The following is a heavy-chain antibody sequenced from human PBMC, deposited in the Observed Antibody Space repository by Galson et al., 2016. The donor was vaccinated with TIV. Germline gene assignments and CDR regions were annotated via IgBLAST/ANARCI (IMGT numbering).Heavy chain of an antibody. CDR3: ARRKQTNYSERGGYYDS. CDR1: GGTFNFYA. Sequence: SVKVSCKASGGTFNFYAFSWVRQAPGQGLEWMGGIIPVFHTANYAQKFKGRITITADDSTSTAYMELSSLRSEDTAVYYCARRKQTNYSERGGYYDSWGQGTLVTVSS. CDR2: IIPVFHTA. D-gene: IGHD3-22*01. J-gene: IGHJ4*02. V-gene: IGHV1-69*13.